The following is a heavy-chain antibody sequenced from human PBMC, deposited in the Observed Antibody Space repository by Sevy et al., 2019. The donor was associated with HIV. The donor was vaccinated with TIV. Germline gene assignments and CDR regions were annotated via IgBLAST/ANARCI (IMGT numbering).Heavy chain of an antibody. CDR1: GFTFSIYT. D-gene: IGHD1-1*01. CDR2: SGGSRSPI. Sequence: GGSLRLSCAASGFTFSIYTMNWVRQAPGKGLEWLSYSGGSRSPISYADSVKGRFTISRDTAKNTLYLQMNNLRAEDTAVYYCVRDNNWAFDYWGQGTLVTVSS. V-gene: IGHV3-48*01. J-gene: IGHJ4*02. CDR3: VRDNNWAFDY.